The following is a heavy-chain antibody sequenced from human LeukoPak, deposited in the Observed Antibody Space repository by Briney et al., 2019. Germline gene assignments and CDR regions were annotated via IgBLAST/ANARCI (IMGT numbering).Heavy chain of an antibody. D-gene: IGHD2-15*01. CDR3: AKDPGPDGYCSGGSCYSPSAYGMDV. CDR1: GFTFDDYG. Sequence: PGGSLRLSCAASGFTFDDYGMSWVRQAPGKGLEWVSAINYNGGRTSYADSVKGRFTISRDNAKNSLYLQMNSLRAEDTALYYCAKDPGPDGYCSGGSCYSPSAYGMDVWGQGTTVTVSS. J-gene: IGHJ6*02. CDR2: INYNGGRT. V-gene: IGHV3-20*04.